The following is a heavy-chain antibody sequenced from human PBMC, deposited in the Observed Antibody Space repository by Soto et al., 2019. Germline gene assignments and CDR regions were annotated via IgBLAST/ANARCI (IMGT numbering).Heavy chain of an antibody. V-gene: IGHV3-30-3*01. CDR3: ATDFWSGYYSSDY. CDR1: GFTFSSYA. J-gene: IGHJ4*02. CDR2: ISYDGSNK. D-gene: IGHD3-3*01. Sequence: GGSLRLSCAASGFTFSSYAMHWVRQAPGKGLEWVAVISYDGSNKYYADSVKGRFTISRDNSKNTLYLQMNSLRAEDTAVYYCATDFWSGYYSSDYWGQGTLVTVSS.